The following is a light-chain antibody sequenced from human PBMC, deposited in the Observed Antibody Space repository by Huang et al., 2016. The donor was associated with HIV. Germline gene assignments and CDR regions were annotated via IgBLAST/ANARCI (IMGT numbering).Light chain of an antibody. CDR1: QNVRSN. CDR2: DTS. Sequence: EIVMTQSPATLSVSPGGGATLSCRASQNVRSNLAWYQQTPGQAPRLLIYDTSTRAYGVPARFSGSGSGTEFTLTISGLQSEDFAVYYCQQYDNWPPGLTVGGGTKVEI. CDR3: QQYDNWPPGLT. J-gene: IGKJ4*01. V-gene: IGKV3D-15*01.